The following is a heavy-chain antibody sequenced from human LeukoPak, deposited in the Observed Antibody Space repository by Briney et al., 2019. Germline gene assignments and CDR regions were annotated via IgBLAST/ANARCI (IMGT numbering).Heavy chain of an antibody. V-gene: IGHV3-21*01. CDR3: ARALEADY. J-gene: IGHJ4*02. Sequence: GGSLRLSCAASGFAISSYTMNWVRQAPGKGLEWVSSISSSGSKIYYADSVKGRFTVSRDNAKNSPYLQMNSLRAEDTAVYYCARALEADYWGQGTLVTVSS. CDR2: ISSSGSKI. CDR1: GFAISSYT.